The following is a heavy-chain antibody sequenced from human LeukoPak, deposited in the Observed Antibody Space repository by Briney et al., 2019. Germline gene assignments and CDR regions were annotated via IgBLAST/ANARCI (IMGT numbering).Heavy chain of an antibody. J-gene: IGHJ4*02. CDR3: ARVTMVRGVPDY. D-gene: IGHD3-10*01. CDR1: GGSVSSYY. Sequence: PSETLSLTCTVSGGSVSSYYWSWIRQPPGKGLEWSGYIYYSGSTNYNPSHKSRVTISLDTSKNQFSLKLSSVTAADTAVYYCARVTMVRGVPDYWGQGTLVTVSS. V-gene: IGHV4-59*02. CDR2: IYYSGST.